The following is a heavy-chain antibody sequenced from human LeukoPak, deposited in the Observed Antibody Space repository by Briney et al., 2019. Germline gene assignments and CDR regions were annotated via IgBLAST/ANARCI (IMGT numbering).Heavy chain of an antibody. CDR3: ATVDIVATIRGWFDP. Sequence: ASVKVSCKVSGYTLTEYSMHWVHQAPGKGLEWMGLVDPEDGETIYAEKFQGRVTITADTYTYTSYMGLSSLRSEDTAVYYVATVDIVATIRGWFDPWGQGTLVTVSS. D-gene: IGHD5-12*01. J-gene: IGHJ5*02. CDR2: VDPEDGET. CDR1: GYTLTEYS. V-gene: IGHV1-69-2*01.